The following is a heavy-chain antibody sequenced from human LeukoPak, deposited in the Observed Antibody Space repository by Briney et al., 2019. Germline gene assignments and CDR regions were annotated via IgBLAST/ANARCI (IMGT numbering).Heavy chain of an antibody. CDR1: GFTFSNYW. J-gene: IGHJ4*02. CDR2: IISDGSQK. CDR3: ARDWSGSGENFDH. V-gene: IGHV3-7*04. D-gene: IGHD3-10*01. Sequence: GGALRLSCAASGFTFSNYWMSWVRQAPGKGLEWVANIISDGSQKYYVDSVKGRFTTSRDNAGDSRYLQMDSLRDEDTAVYYCARDWSGSGENFDHWGQGTLVTVSP.